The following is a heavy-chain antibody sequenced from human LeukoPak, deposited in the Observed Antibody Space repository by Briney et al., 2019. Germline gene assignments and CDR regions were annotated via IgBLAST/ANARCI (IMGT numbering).Heavy chain of an antibody. D-gene: IGHD6-19*01. CDR1: GFTFSSYA. CDR2: ISYDGSNK. Sequence: GGSLRLSCAASGFTFSSYAMHWVRQAPGKGLEWVAVISYDGSNKYYADSVKGRFTISRDNSKNTLYLQMTSLRAEDTAVYYCARDYASGSGWYFDYWGQGTLVTVSS. V-gene: IGHV3-30*04. J-gene: IGHJ4*02. CDR3: ARDYASGSGWYFDY.